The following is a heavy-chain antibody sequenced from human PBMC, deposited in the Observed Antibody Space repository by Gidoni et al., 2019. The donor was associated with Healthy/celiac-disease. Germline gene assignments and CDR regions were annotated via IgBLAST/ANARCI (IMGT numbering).Heavy chain of an antibody. J-gene: IGHJ4*02. CDR3: AKAPNIVVVVAATH. Sequence: EVQLLESGGGLVQPGGSLRLSCAASGFTFSSYAMSWVRQGPGKGLEWVSAISGSGGSTNYADSVKGRFTIPRDNSKNTLYLQMNSLRAEDTAVYYCAKAPNIVVVVAATHWGQGTLVTVSS. CDR2: ISGSGGST. D-gene: IGHD2-15*01. V-gene: IGHV3-23*01. CDR1: GFTFSSYA.